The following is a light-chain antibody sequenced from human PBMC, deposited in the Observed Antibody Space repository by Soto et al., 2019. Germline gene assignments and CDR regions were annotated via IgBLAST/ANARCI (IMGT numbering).Light chain of an antibody. J-gene: IGLJ3*02. CDR1: NSDVGGFNY. Sequence: QSALTQPASVSGSPGQSITISCTGTNSDVGGFNYVSWYQHHPGKAPKLRIYEVNNRPSGVSNRFSGSKSGNTASLTISGLQTEDEADYYCTSYTSSTSVVFGGGTKLTVL. V-gene: IGLV2-14*01. CDR3: TSYTSSTSVV. CDR2: EVN.